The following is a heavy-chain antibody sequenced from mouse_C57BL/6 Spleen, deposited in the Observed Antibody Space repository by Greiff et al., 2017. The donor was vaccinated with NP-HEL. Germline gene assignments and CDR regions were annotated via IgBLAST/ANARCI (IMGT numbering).Heavy chain of an antibody. D-gene: IGHD1-1*01. CDR2: INPSNGGT. Sequence: QVQLQQPGTELVKPGASVKLSCKASGYTFTSYWMHWVKQRPGQGLEWIGNINPSNGGTNYNEKFKSKATLTVDKSSSTAYMQLSSLTSEVSAVYYCASERTTVVEMDYWGQGTSVTVSS. CDR3: ASERTTVVEMDY. CDR1: GYTFTSYW. J-gene: IGHJ4*01. V-gene: IGHV1-53*01.